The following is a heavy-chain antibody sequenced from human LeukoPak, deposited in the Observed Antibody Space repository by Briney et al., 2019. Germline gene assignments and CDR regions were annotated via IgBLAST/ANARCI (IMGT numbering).Heavy chain of an antibody. J-gene: IGHJ4*02. CDR1: GFTFSRYS. Sequence: GGSLRLSCADSGFTFSRYSMNGVRQAPGKGLEWVSSISSSSSYIYYADSVKGRFTISRDNAKNSLYLQMNRLRAEDTALYYFARSGLFRRTGTWYYFDYWGQGTLVTVSS. CDR3: ARSGLFRRTGTWYYFDY. CDR2: ISSSSSYI. V-gene: IGHV3-21*01. D-gene: IGHD1-1*01.